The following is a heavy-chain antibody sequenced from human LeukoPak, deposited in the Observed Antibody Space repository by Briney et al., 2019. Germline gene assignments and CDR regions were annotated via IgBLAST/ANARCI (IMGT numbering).Heavy chain of an antibody. CDR3: ARLRGPRYGDLFDS. CDR1: GYTFKAYY. D-gene: IGHD4-17*01. V-gene: IGHV1-2*02. CDR2: INPTSGDT. Sequence: GASVKVSCKASGYTFKAYYIHWLRQAPGQGFEWMGWINPTSGDTKYSQNFQGKVSMTRDMSISTAFLELTRLTSDNTAVYYCARLRGPRYGDLFDSWGQGTLVTVSS. J-gene: IGHJ4*02.